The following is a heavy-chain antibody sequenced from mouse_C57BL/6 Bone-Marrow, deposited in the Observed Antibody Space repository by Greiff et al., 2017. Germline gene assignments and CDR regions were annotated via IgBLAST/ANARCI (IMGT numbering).Heavy chain of an antibody. J-gene: IGHJ2*01. CDR3: ARHERYYDYEGYFDY. V-gene: IGHV1-62-2*01. Sequence: QLQQSGAELVKPGASVKLSCKASGSIFTEYTIHWVKQRSGQGLEWIGWFYAGSGSIKYNERYKDKATLTADKSSNTVYMELSRLTSEDSAVYFCARHERYYDYEGYFDYWGQGTTLTVSS. CDR1: GSIFTEYT. CDR2: FYAGSGSI. D-gene: IGHD2-4*01.